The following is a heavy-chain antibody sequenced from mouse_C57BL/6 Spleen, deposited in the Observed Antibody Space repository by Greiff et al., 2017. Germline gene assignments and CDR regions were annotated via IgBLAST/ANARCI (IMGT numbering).Heavy chain of an antibody. J-gene: IGHJ4*01. V-gene: IGHV1-75*01. CDR3: AKEDYYGSSYGDYYAMDY. Sequence: QVQLKQSGPELVKPGASVKISCKASGYTFTDYYINWVKQRPGQGLEWIGWIFPGSGSTYYNEKFKGKATLTVDKSSSTAYMLLSSLTSEDSAVYFCAKEDYYGSSYGDYYAMDYWGQGTSVTVSS. CDR1: GYTFTDYY. D-gene: IGHD1-1*01. CDR2: IFPGSGST.